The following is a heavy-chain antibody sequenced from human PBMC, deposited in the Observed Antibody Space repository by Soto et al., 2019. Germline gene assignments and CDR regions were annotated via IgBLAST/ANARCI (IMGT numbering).Heavy chain of an antibody. CDR3: ARTQGEDGRDYFLRY. Sequence: GESLKISCKVSGDRFTNFWIGWLRQMPGRGLEWMGIVYFGDSNDSDIRYSPSFQGLVTLSADRSISTAYLQWSSLKASDTAMYFCARTQGEDGRDYFLRYWGQGTRVTVSS. D-gene: IGHD3-10*01. J-gene: IGHJ4*02. CDR2: VYFGDSNDSDI. V-gene: IGHV5-51*01. CDR1: GDRFTNFW.